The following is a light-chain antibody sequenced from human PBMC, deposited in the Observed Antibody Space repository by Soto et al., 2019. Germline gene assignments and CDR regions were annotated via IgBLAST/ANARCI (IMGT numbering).Light chain of an antibody. Sequence: EIVLTQSPGTLSLSLGERATLSCRAGQGVTTNFAWYQQKSGQSPRLLIYDVSIRATGVPARFSGTGSETDFTLTISGLQSEDSAVYFCQQYNNCPFSFGQGTRLEIK. CDR1: QGVTTN. CDR3: QQYNNCPFS. J-gene: IGKJ5*01. CDR2: DVS. V-gene: IGKV3-15*01.